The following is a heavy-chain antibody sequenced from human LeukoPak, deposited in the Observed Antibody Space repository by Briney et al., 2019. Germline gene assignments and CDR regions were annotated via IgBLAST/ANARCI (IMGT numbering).Heavy chain of an antibody. CDR2: LSPSGGST. D-gene: IGHD3-10*01. V-gene: IGHV1-46*01. Sequence: ASVKVSCKASGYTFTRYCMHWVRQAPRQGLEWVGILSPSGGSTNYTQKFQGRVTMTRDTSTSTVYMELSSLRSEDTAVYYCAGEYYYGSGSPPPMHWGQGTLVTVSS. J-gene: IGHJ1*01. CDR3: AGEYYYGSGSPPPMH. CDR1: GYTFTRYC.